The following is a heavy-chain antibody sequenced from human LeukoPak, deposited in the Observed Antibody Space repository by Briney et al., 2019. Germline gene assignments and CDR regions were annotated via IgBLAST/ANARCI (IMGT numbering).Heavy chain of an antibody. D-gene: IGHD5-24*01. CDR2: IYYSGST. CDR1: GGSISSGDYY. CDR3: ARAQGWLQILDY. V-gene: IGHV4-30-4*01. J-gene: IGHJ4*02. Sequence: SETLSLTCTVSGGSISSGDYYWSWIRQPPGKGLEWIGYIYYSGSTYYNPSLKSRVTISVDTSKNQFSLKLSSVTAADTAVYYCARAQGWLQILDYWGQGTLVTVSS.